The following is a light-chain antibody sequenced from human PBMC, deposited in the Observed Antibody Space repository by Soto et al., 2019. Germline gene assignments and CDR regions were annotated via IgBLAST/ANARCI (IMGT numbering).Light chain of an antibody. CDR1: SSDVGGSKY. J-gene: IGLJ1*01. CDR3: SSKTSSGTLYV. Sequence: QSVLTQPASVSGSPGQSITISCTGSSSDVGGSKYVSWYQQHPGKAPRLMIYEVSYRPSGVSSRFSGSKSGNTASLTVSGLQAEDEADYYCSSKTSSGTLYVFGTGTKVTVL. V-gene: IGLV2-14*01. CDR2: EVS.